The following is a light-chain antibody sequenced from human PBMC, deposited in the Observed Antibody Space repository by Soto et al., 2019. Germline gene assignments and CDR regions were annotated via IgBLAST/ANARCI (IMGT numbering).Light chain of an antibody. J-gene: IGKJ1*01. CDR3: QQRSNWWT. V-gene: IGKV3-11*01. CDR2: DAS. Sequence: EIVLTQSPVSLSSSPGERATLSCRASQSVSSYLAWYQQKPGQAPRLLIYDASNRATGIPARFSGSGSGTDFTLTISSLEPEDFAVYYCQQRSNWWTFGQGTKVDIK. CDR1: QSVSSY.